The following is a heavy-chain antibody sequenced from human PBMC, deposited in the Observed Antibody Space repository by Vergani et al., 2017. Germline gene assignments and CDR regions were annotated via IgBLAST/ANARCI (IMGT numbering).Heavy chain of an antibody. J-gene: IGHJ4*02. D-gene: IGHD1-26*01. Sequence: QVQLVQSGAEVKKPGASVKVSCKASGYTFTSYAMHWVRQAPGQRLEWMGWINAGNGNTKYSQKFQGRVTITRDTSASTAYMELSSLGSEDTAVYYCARVIVGGEFDYWGQGTLVTVSS. CDR1: GYTFTSYA. CDR3: ARVIVGGEFDY. CDR2: INAGNGNT. V-gene: IGHV1-3*01.